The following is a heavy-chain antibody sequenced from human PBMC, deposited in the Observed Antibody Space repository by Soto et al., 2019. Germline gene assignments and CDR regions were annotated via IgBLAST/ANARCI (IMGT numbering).Heavy chain of an antibody. CDR2: ISYDGSNK. V-gene: IGHV3-30-3*01. J-gene: IGHJ4*02. CDR1: GFTFSSYA. Sequence: GGSLRLSCAASGFTFSSYAMHWVRQAPGKGLEWVAVISYDGSNKYYADSVKGRFTTSRDNSKNTLYLQMNSLRAEDTAVYYCARSHCSSTSCPHSLDVWGQGTLVTVSS. CDR3: ARSHCSSTSCPHSLDV. D-gene: IGHD2-2*01.